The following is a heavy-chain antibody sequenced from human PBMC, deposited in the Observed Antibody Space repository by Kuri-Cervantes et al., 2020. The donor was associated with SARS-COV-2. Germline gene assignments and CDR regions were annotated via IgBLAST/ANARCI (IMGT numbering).Heavy chain of an antibody. D-gene: IGHD1-26*01. V-gene: IGHV3-11*06. Sequence: GESLKISCAASGFTFSDYYMSWIRQAPGKGLEWVSYISSSSSYTNYADSVKGRFTISRDNAKNSLYLQMNSLRAEDTAVYYCTRWRVGAKTWGQGTLVTVSS. CDR2: ISSSSSYT. J-gene: IGHJ4*02. CDR3: TRWRVGAKT. CDR1: GFTFSDYY.